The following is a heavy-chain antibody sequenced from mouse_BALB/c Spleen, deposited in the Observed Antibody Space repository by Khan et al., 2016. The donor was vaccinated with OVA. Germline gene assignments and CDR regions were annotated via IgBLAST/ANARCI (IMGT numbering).Heavy chain of an antibody. Sequence: EVELVESGGDLVKPGGSLKLSCTASGFTFSSYSMSWVRQTPDKRLEWVASISSDGDYTYYPDSVKGRFTISRDNAKNTLYLHRSDLKSEDTAMYYCADHLTGLFEYWGQGTVVTVSA. CDR3: ADHLTGLFEY. J-gene: IGHJ3*01. V-gene: IGHV5-6*01. CDR2: ISSDGDYT. D-gene: IGHD4-1*01. CDR1: GFTFSSYS.